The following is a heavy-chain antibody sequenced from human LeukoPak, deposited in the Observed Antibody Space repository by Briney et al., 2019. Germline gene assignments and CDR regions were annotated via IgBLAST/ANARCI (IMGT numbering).Heavy chain of an antibody. D-gene: IGHD6-13*01. CDR2: INPSGGST. CDR3: AGGRRIAAAGGDYFDY. V-gene: IGHV1-46*01. J-gene: IGHJ4*02. CDR1: GYTFTSYY. Sequence: ASVKVSCKASGYTFTSYYMHWVRQAPGQGLEWMGIINPSGGSTSYAQKFQGRVTMTRDMSTSTVYMELSSLRSEDTAVYYCAGGRRIAAAGGDYFDYWGQGTLVTVSS.